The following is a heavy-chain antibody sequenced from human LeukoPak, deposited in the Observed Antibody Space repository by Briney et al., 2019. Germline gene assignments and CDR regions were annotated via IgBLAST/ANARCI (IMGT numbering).Heavy chain of an antibody. CDR1: GFIFSTYA. J-gene: IGHJ4*02. CDR3: AKGGLRDTSGYYSIDY. V-gene: IGHV3-23*01. CDR2: ISGSGIST. Sequence: PGGSLRPSCAASGFIFSTYALSWVRQAPGKGLEWVSGISGSGISTYYADSVKGRFTISRDNSKNTLYLHMNSLRAEDTAVYYCAKGGLRDTSGYYSIDYWGQGTLVTVSS. D-gene: IGHD3-22*01.